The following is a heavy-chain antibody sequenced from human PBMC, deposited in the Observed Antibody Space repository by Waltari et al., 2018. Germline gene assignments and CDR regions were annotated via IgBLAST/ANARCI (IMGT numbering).Heavy chain of an antibody. Sequence: QVQLVESGGGVVQPGRSLRLSCAASGFTFSSYGMHWVRQAPGKGLEWVAVISDDGSNKYYADSVKGRFTISRDNSKNTLYLQMNSLRAEDTAVYYCAKDEEWLAHYYYGMDVWGQGTTVTVSS. CDR2: ISDDGSNK. CDR3: AKDEEWLAHYYYGMDV. J-gene: IGHJ6*02. V-gene: IGHV3-30*18. CDR1: GFTFSSYG. D-gene: IGHD6-19*01.